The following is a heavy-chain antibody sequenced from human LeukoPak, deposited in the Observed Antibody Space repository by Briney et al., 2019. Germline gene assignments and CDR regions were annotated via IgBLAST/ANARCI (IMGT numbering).Heavy chain of an antibody. CDR2: IRSNGRDT. J-gene: IGHJ5*02. V-gene: IGHV3-23*05. D-gene: IGHD2-15*01. Sequence: GGSLRLSCAASGFTFREYSMSWVRQAPGKGLEWVSNIRSNGRDTFYTDSVKGRFAISRDNSKNTLYLQMDSLRVEDTAVYYCVKGGYTTSFDPWGQGTLVTVSS. CDR1: GFTFREYS. CDR3: VKGGYTTSFDP.